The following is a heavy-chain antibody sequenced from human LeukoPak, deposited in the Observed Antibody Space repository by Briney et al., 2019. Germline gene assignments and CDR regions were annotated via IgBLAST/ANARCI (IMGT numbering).Heavy chain of an antibody. CDR1: DFTFSSNP. J-gene: IGHJ3*02. CDR2: ISASGGTT. CDR3: ARAGNGDDAFDI. D-gene: IGHD4-17*01. V-gene: IGHV3-23*01. Sequence: GGSLRLSCAVSDFTFSSNPMSWVRQAPGKGLEWVSGISASGGTTYYADSVKGRFTISRDNAKNSLYLQMNSLRAEDTAVYYCARAGNGDDAFDIWGQGTMVTVSS.